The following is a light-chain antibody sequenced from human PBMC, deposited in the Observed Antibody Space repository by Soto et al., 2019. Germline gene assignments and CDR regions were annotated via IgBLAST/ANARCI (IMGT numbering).Light chain of an antibody. V-gene: IGKV1-5*03. CDR1: QTISSW. CDR2: KAS. CDR3: QQYNSYSWT. Sequence: DIHMTQSPSTLSGSVGDRVTITCRASQTISSWLAWYQQKPGKAPKLLIYKASTLKSGVPSRFSGSGSGTEFTLTISSLQPDDFTVYYCQQYNSYSWTFGQGTKVDIK. J-gene: IGKJ1*01.